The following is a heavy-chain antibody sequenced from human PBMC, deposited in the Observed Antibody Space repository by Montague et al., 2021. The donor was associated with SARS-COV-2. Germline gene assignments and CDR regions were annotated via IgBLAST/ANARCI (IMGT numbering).Heavy chain of an antibody. CDR2: ISYDGSDK. CDR3: TRGHAYSTFTPVYY. D-gene: IGHD2/OR15-2a*01. Sequence: SLRLSCAASGFIFNRYALHWVRQAPGKGLEWVAVISYDGSDKCYADSVKGRFTISRDTSKNTLFLQMNSLRAEDTAVYYCTRGHAYSTFTPVYYWGQGTLVTVSS. CDR1: GFIFNRYA. J-gene: IGHJ4*02. V-gene: IGHV3-30-3*01.